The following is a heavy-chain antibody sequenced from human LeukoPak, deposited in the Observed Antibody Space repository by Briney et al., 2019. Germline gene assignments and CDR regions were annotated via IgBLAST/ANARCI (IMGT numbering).Heavy chain of an antibody. CDR3: AKIMEPNIVSYYYGMDV. CDR1: GFTFSSYA. V-gene: IGHV3-23*01. D-gene: IGHD1-1*01. J-gene: IGHJ6*02. Sequence: GGSLRLSCAASGFTFSSYAMSWVRQAPGKGLEWVSATSASGGSTYYADSVKGRFTISRDNSKNTLYLQMNGLRAEDTAVYYCAKIMEPNIVSYYYGMDVWGQGTTVTVSS. CDR2: TSASGGST.